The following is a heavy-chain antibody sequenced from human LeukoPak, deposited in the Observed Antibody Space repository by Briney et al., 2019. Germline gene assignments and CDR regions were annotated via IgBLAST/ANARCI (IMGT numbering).Heavy chain of an antibody. J-gene: IGHJ4*02. V-gene: IGHV3-53*01. D-gene: IGHD3-22*01. Sequence: PGGSLRLSCAASGFTVSSSYMASVRQAPGKGLECASVIYSGGTIYYADSVKGRFTISRDNSKNTLYLQMNSLRAADTAVYYCAREGSYDGSTMWYFDYWGQGTLVTVSS. CDR2: IYSGGTI. CDR3: AREGSYDGSTMWYFDY. CDR1: GFTVSSSY.